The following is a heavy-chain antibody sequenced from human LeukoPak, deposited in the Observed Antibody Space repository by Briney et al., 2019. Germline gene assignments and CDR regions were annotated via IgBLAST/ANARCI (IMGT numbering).Heavy chain of an antibody. CDR3: AKTTGTTPNSYYFDY. Sequence: ASVKVSCKASGYTFTSYGISWVRQAPGQGLEWMGWISAYNGNTNYAQKLQGRVTMTTDTSTSTAYMELRSLRSDDTAVYYCAKTTGTTPNSYYFDYWGQGTLVTVSS. D-gene: IGHD1-1*01. V-gene: IGHV1-18*01. J-gene: IGHJ4*02. CDR1: GYTFTSYG. CDR2: ISAYNGNT.